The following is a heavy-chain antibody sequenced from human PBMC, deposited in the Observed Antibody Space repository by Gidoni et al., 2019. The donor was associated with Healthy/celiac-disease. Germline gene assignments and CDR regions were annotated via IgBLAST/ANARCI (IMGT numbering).Heavy chain of an antibody. Sequence: QLQLQESGPGLVKPSETLSLTCTVSGGSISSSSYYWGWIRQPPGKGLEWIGSIYYSGSTYYNPSLKSRVTISVDTSKNQFSLKLSSVTAADTAAYYCARQIGGYDSDGSDAFDIWGQGTMVTVSS. V-gene: IGHV4-39*01. J-gene: IGHJ3*02. CDR2: IYYSGST. D-gene: IGHD5-12*01. CDR1: GGSISSSSYY. CDR3: ARQIGGYDSDGSDAFDI.